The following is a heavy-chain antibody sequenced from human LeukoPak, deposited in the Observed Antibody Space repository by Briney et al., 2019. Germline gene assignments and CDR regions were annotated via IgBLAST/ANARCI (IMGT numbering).Heavy chain of an antibody. J-gene: IGHJ4*02. Sequence: SETLSLTCTISGGSISSYYWSWIRQPARKELEWIGHIYTSGSTTYNPSLKSRVTMSVDTSKKQFSLKLRSVTAADTAVYYCAREEDYYDSSGHSSYFDYWGQGTLVTVSS. V-gene: IGHV4-4*07. CDR2: IYTSGST. CDR1: GGSISSYY. D-gene: IGHD3-22*01. CDR3: AREEDYYDSSGHSSYFDY.